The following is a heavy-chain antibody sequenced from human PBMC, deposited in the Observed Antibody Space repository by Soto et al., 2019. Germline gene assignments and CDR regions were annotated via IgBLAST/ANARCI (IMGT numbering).Heavy chain of an antibody. V-gene: IGHV4-59*02. J-gene: IGHJ4*02. CDR2: LYNSGST. CDR3: ARIPYSRASFDY. Sequence: PSETLSVTCTFPVFSVSSTYWCRVRQSPGKGLEWIGYLYNSGSTIYSPSLRSRITISVDPSKNQFSLRLRSVTAADTAVYYCARIPYSRASFDYWGQGNLVTVSS. CDR1: VFSVSSTY. D-gene: IGHD6-19*01.